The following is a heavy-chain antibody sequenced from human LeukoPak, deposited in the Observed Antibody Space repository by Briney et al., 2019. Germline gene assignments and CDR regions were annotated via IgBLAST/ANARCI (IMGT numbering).Heavy chain of an antibody. CDR3: AADRVTMIGDAFDI. CDR2: IVVGSGNT. Sequence: GASVKVSCKASGFTFTSSAVQWVRQARGQRLEWIGWIVVGSGNTNYAQKFQERVTITRDMSTSTAYMELSSLRSEDTAVYYCAADRVTMIGDAFDIWGQGTMVTVSS. J-gene: IGHJ3*02. V-gene: IGHV1-58*01. CDR1: GFTFTSSA. D-gene: IGHD3-22*01.